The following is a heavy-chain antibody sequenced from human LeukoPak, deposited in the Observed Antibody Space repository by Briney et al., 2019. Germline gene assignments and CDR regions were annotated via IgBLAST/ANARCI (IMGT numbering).Heavy chain of an antibody. CDR1: GFTFSGYW. V-gene: IGHV3-74*01. D-gene: IGHD4-11*01. CDR3: AKFDRGLQTYDAFDI. Sequence: PGGSLRLSCAASGFTFSGYWMHWVRQAPGKGLVWVSRIYSDGSSTTYADSVKGRFTISRDNAKNTLYLQMNSLRAEDTAVYYCAKFDRGLQTYDAFDIWGQGTMVTVSS. CDR2: IYSDGSST. J-gene: IGHJ3*02.